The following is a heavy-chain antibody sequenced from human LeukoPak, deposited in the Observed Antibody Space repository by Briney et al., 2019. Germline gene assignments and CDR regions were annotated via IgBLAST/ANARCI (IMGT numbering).Heavy chain of an antibody. CDR3: ARSAVAGILSIDY. D-gene: IGHD6-19*01. CDR1: GYTFTTYD. V-gene: IGHV1-2*02. J-gene: IGHJ4*02. CDR2: INPNSGGT. Sequence: ASVKVSCKASGYTFTTYDTNWVRQATGQGLEWMGWINPNSGGTNYAQKFQGRVTMTRDTSISTAYMELSRLRSDDTAVYYCARSAVAGILSIDYWGQGTLVTVSS.